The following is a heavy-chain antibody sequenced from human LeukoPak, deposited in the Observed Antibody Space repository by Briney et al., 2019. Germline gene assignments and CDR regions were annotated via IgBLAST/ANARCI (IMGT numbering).Heavy chain of an antibody. CDR1: GFTFSSYG. V-gene: IGHV3-33*01. CDR2: IWYDGSNK. J-gene: IGHJ4*02. Sequence: QSGGSLRLSCAASGFTFSSYGMHWVRQSPGKGLEWVAVIWYDGSNKYYADSVKGRFTISRDNSKNTLHLQMNSLRAEDTAVYYCARDSPYLDYWGQGTLVTVSS. CDR3: ARDSPYLDY.